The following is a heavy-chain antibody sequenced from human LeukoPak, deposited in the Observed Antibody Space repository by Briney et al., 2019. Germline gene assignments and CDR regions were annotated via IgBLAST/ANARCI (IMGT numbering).Heavy chain of an antibody. CDR3: ATYISVRGTNWFAH. CDR2: FDPEDGET. V-gene: IGHV1-24*01. J-gene: IGHJ5*02. D-gene: IGHD3-10*01. Sequence: ASVKVSCKVSGYTLTELSMHWVRQAPGKGLEWMGGFDPEDGETIYAQKFQGRVTMTEDTSTDTAYMELSSLRSEDTAVYYCATYISVRGTNWFAHWGQGTLVTVSS. CDR1: GYTLTELS.